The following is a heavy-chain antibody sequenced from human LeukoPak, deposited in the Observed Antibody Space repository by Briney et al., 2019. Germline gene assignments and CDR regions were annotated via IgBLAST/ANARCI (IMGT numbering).Heavy chain of an antibody. J-gene: IGHJ4*02. CDR3: ARDRGRGCYVGFLY. CDR2: IRSSSSNI. V-gene: IGHV3-48*04. D-gene: IGHD2-2*01. Sequence: PGGSLRLSCAASGFTFSSYSMNWVRQAPGKGLEWVSYIRSSSSNIYYADSVKGRFTISRDNAKNSLYLQMNSLRAEDTAVYYCARDRGRGCYVGFLYWGQGTLVTVSS. CDR1: GFTFSSYS.